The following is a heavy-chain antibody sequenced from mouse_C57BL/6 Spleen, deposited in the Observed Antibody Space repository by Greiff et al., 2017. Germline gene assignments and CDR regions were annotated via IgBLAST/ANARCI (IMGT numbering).Heavy chain of an antibody. CDR1: GYTFTSYG. CDR2: IYPRSGNT. D-gene: IGHD2-9*01. V-gene: IGHV1-81*01. CDR3: VRIPTTVSYEGYFDV. J-gene: IGHJ1*03. Sequence: VQLQQSGAELARPGASVKLSCKASGYTFTSYGISWVKQRTGQGLEWIGEIYPRSGNTYYNEKFKGKATLTADKSSSTAYMELRSLTSEDSAVYFCVRIPTTVSYEGYFDVWGKGTTVTVSS.